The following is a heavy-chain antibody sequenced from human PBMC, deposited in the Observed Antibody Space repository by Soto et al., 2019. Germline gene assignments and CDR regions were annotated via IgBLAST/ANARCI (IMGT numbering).Heavy chain of an antibody. D-gene: IGHD2-15*01. Sequence: SLTCTVSGGSISSGGYYWSWIRQHPGKGLEWIGYIYYSGSTYYNPSLKSRVTISVDTSKNQFSLKLSSVTAADTAVYYCARGRLGYCSGGSCYTPYYYYGMDVWGQGTTVTVSS. CDR3: ARGRLGYCSGGSCYTPYYYYGMDV. V-gene: IGHV4-31*02. CDR1: GGSISSGGYY. J-gene: IGHJ6*02. CDR2: IYYSGST.